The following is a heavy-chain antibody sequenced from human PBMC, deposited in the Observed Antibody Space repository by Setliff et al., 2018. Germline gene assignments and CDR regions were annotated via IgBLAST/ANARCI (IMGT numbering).Heavy chain of an antibody. CDR1: GGSISSSLYY. Sequence: PSETLSLTCTVSGGSISSSLYYWGWIRQPPGKGLEWIGSIYYSGSTYYNPSLKSRVTISVDTSKNQFSLKLSSVTAADTAVYYCARVSGMGSPPYYYYYYGMDVWGKGTTVTVSS. V-gene: IGHV4-39*07. CDR3: ARVSGMGSPPYYYYYYGMDV. CDR2: IYYSGST. D-gene: IGHD6-25*01. J-gene: IGHJ6*04.